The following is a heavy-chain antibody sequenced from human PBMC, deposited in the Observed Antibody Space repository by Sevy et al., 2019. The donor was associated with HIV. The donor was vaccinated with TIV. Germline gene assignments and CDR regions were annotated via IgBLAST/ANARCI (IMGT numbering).Heavy chain of an antibody. J-gene: IGHJ4*02. CDR1: GFTFSSYE. CDR2: ISNSGTSM. V-gene: IGHV3-48*03. D-gene: IGHD4-17*01. CDR3: ARDLPPSATTVAHFDC. Sequence: GGSLRLSCVASGFTFSSYEMNWVRQAPGKGLEWVSYISNSGTSMYYSDSVKGRSTKSRDNARNSLYLQMNSLRAEDTAVYYCARDLPPSATTVAHFDCWGQGTLVTVSS.